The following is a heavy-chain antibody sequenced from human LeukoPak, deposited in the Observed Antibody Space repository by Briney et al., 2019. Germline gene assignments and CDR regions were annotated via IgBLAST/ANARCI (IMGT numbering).Heavy chain of an antibody. J-gene: IGHJ4*02. CDR2: TNLHGTTV. V-gene: IGHV3-74*01. Sequence: GGSLRLSCAVSGLSFSSYWMHWVRQAPGKGLVWVARTNLHGTTVDYADSVRGRFTISRDNAKNTLFLQMNSLRVEDTAVYYCASAYTYVRLGDHWGQGTLVTVSS. CDR1: GLSFSSYW. CDR3: ASAYTYVRLGDH. D-gene: IGHD3-16*01.